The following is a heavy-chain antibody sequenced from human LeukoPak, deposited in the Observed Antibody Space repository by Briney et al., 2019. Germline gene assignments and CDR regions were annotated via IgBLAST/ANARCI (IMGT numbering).Heavy chain of an antibody. D-gene: IGHD3-3*01. V-gene: IGHV4-59*01. CDR1: GRSISSYY. Sequence: PSETLSLTCTVSGRSISSYYWSWIRQPPGKGLEWIGYIYYSGSTNYNPSLKSRVTISVDTSKNQFSLKLSSVTAADTAVYYCARGKDFWSGYHVYWYFDLSGRGTLVTVSS. CDR3: ARGKDFWSGYHVYWYFDL. J-gene: IGHJ2*01. CDR2: IYYSGST.